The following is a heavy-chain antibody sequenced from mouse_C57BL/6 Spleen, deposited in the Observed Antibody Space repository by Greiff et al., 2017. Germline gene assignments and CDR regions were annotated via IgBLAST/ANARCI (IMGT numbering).Heavy chain of an antibody. V-gene: IGHV1-9*01. CDR2: ILPGSGST. CDR3: ARARYYNGSSPYAMDY. J-gene: IGHJ4*01. Sequence: VQLVESGAELMKPGASVKLSCKATGYTFTGYWIEWVKQRPGHGLEWIGEILPGSGSTNYNEKVKGKATFTADTSSNTAYMQLSSLTTEDSAIYYCARARYYNGSSPYAMDYWGQGTSVTVSS. CDR1: GYTFTGYW. D-gene: IGHD1-1*01.